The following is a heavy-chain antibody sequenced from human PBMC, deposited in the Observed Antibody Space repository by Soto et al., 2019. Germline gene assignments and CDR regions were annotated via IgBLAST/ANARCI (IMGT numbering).Heavy chain of an antibody. V-gene: IGHV3-30-3*01. CDR2: IPYDGSNK. CDR1: GFTFSSFA. Sequence: QVQLVESGGGVVQPGRSLRLSCAASGFTFSSFAIHWVRQAPGKGLEWVSRIPYDGSNKYYADSVKGRFTISRDNSKNTLYLQMNSLRAEDTAVYYCARAYDSSMNYFDYWGQGTLVTVSS. J-gene: IGHJ4*02. CDR3: ARAYDSSMNYFDY. D-gene: IGHD3-22*01.